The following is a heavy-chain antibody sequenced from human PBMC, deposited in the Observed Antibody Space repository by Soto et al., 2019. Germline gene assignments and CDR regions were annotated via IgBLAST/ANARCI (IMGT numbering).Heavy chain of an antibody. Sequence: PGGSLRLSCAASGFTFSSYAMSWVRQAPGKGLEWVSAISGSGGSTYYADSVKGRFTISRDNSKNTLYLQMNSLRAEDTAVYYCARDDSNRLSLDYWGQGTLVTVSS. CDR1: GFTFSSYA. CDR3: ARDDSNRLSLDY. D-gene: IGHD4-4*01. J-gene: IGHJ4*02. V-gene: IGHV3-23*01. CDR2: ISGSGGST.